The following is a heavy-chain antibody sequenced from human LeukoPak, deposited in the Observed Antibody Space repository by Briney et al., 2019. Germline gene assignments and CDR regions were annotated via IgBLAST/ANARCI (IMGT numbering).Heavy chain of an antibody. J-gene: IGHJ5*02. D-gene: IGHD4-17*01. V-gene: IGHV1-8*01. CDR1: GYTFTSYD. Sequence: ASVTVSCKASGYTFTSYDINWERQATGQGLEWMGWMNPNSGNTGYAQKFQGRVTMTRNTSISTAYMELSSLRSEDTAVYYCARAPSREDYGDHYWFDPWGQGTLVTVSS. CDR2: MNPNSGNT. CDR3: ARAPSREDYGDHYWFDP.